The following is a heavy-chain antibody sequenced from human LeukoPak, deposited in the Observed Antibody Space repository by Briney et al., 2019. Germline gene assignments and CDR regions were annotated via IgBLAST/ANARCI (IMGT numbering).Heavy chain of an antibody. CDR2: INHSGST. Sequence: PSETLSLTCAVYGGSSSGYYWSWIRQPPGKGLEWIGEINHSGSTNYNPSLKSRVTISVDTSKNQFSLKLSSVTAADTAVYYCARGRRLKGIAAAGTRYFDYWGQGTLVTVSS. V-gene: IGHV4-34*01. J-gene: IGHJ4*02. D-gene: IGHD6-13*01. CDR1: GGSSSGYY. CDR3: ARGRRLKGIAAAGTRYFDY.